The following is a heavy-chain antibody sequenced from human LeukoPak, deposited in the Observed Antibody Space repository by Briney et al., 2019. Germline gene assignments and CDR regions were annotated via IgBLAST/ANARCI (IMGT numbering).Heavy chain of an antibody. V-gene: IGHV3-74*01. CDR1: GLTFTSYW. J-gene: IGHJ6*03. CDR3: ATVSASHGYYYMDV. Sequence: GRSQRLSCAASGLTFTSYWTHWVRQAPGKGLVWVSRINSDGSSTSYADSVKGRFTLSRDNAKNTLYLQMNSLSAEDTAVYPCATVSASHGYYYMDVWGKGTTVTVSS. CDR2: INSDGSST.